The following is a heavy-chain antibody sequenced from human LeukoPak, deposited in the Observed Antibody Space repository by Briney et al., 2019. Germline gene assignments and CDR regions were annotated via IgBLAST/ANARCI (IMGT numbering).Heavy chain of an antibody. J-gene: IGHJ3*02. D-gene: IGHD5-18*01. Sequence: GTSLRLSCAASGFSVSSNYMSWVRQAPGKGLEWVSVIYSGGSTYYADSVKGRFTISRDNSKNTLYLQMNTLRAEDTAVYYCARDLGYNYGYVGAFDIWGQGTLVTVSS. CDR2: IYSGGST. CDR3: ARDLGYNYGYVGAFDI. V-gene: IGHV3-66*01. CDR1: GFSVSSNY.